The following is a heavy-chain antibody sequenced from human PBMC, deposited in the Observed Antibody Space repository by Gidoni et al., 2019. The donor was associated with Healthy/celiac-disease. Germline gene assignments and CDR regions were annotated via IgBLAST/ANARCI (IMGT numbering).Heavy chain of an antibody. J-gene: IGHJ4*02. Sequence: QVQLQESGPALVTPSQTLSRTGTVSGCSIRRGGYSWRSIRQPPGKGLEWIGYIYYSGSTYYNPSLKSRVTISVDTSKTQFSLMLSSVTAADTAVYYCARVYYGSGDDFWGQVTLVTVSS. CDR1: GCSIRRGGYS. CDR2: IYYSGST. V-gene: IGHV4-31*03. CDR3: ARVYYGSGDDF. D-gene: IGHD3-10*01.